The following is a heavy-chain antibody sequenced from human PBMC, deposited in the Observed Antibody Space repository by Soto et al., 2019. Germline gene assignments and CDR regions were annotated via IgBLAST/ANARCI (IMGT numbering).Heavy chain of an antibody. CDR2: VSYDGKNK. CDR3: AKDLGQQLVLNYGMDV. CDR1: GFTFSSYG. Sequence: QVQLVESGGGVVQPGTSLGLSCAPSGFTFSSYGMYWVRQAPGKGLEWVAVVSYDGKNKYYADSVKGRFTISRDNAKNMLYLQKNSLRAEDTAVYYCAKDLGQQLVLNYGMDVWGHGTTVTVSS. D-gene: IGHD6-13*01. V-gene: IGHV3-30*18. J-gene: IGHJ6*02.